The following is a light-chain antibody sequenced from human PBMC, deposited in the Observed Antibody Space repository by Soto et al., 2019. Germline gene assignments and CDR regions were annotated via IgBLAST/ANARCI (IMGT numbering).Light chain of an antibody. Sequence: EIVLTQSPATLSLSPGERATLSCRASQSVSSYLAWYQQKPGQAPRLLIYDASNRATGIPARFSGSGSGTDFTLTISSLEPEYFAVSYCQNRSHWPRTSGQSTKV. V-gene: IGKV3-11*01. J-gene: IGKJ1*01. CDR2: DAS. CDR3: QNRSHWPRT. CDR1: QSVSSY.